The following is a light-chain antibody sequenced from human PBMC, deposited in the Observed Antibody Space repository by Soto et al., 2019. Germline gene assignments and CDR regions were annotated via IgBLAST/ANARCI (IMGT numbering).Light chain of an antibody. CDR1: GTDVGQYNY. Sequence: QPVLTQPPSASGSPGQSVTISCTGAGTDVGQYNYVSWYQQHPGKAPKLLIHHVSRRPSGVPARFSGSKSGNTASLTVSGLQAEDEADYYCCSYAGSYSYVFGVGTKLTVL. V-gene: IGLV2-8*01. CDR3: CSYAGSYSYV. J-gene: IGLJ1*01. CDR2: HVS.